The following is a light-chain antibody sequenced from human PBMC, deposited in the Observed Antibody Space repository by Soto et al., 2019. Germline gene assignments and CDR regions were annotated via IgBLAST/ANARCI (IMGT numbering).Light chain of an antibody. CDR1: SSDVGGYNY. V-gene: IGLV2-11*01. J-gene: IGLJ2*01. CDR3: CSYAGSFSVV. Sequence: QSVLTQPRSVSGSPGQSVTISCTGTSSDVGGYNYVSWYHQHPGKAPKLIIYDVSQRPSGVPDRFSGSKSGNTASLSISGLQAEDEADYYCCSYAGSFSVVFGGGTKLTVL. CDR2: DVS.